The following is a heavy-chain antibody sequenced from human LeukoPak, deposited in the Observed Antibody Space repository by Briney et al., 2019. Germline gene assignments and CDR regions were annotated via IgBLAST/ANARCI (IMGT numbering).Heavy chain of an antibody. D-gene: IGHD6-13*01. V-gene: IGHV1-18*01. Sequence: ASVKVSCKASGYTFTSYGITWVRQAPGQGLEWMGWISAYNGNTDYAQKFQGRVTMTTHTSTTTAYMEVTSLISDDTAVYYCARTYSSYSSNSEFDYGGQGTVVTVSS. CDR1: GYTFTSYG. CDR2: ISAYNGNT. CDR3: ARTYSSYSSNSEFDY. J-gene: IGHJ4*02.